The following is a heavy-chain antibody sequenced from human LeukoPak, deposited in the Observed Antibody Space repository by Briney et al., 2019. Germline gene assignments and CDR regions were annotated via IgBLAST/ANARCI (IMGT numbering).Heavy chain of an antibody. V-gene: IGHV3-74*01. CDR3: ATVFDF. CDR1: GFTFSNYW. J-gene: IGHJ4*02. Sequence: PGGSLRLSCGASGFTFSNYWMHWVRQVPGKGLVWVARIDADGSSTSYAGSVQGRFTISRNNAKNTLYLQMNSLRVEDTAVYYCATVFDFWGQGTLVTVSS. CDR2: IDADGSST.